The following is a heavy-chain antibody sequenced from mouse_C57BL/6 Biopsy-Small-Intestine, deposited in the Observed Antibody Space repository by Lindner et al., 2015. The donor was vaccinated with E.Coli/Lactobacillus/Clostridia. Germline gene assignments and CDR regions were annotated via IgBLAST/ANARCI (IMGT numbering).Heavy chain of an antibody. CDR3: ARVRITTDGSGSSYGY. CDR1: GYTFTTYY. CDR2: INPSSGRT. D-gene: IGHD2-3*01. Sequence: SVKVSCKASGYTFTTYYIHWVRQAPGQGLEWMGSINPSSGRTSSGQKFQGRVTMTRDTSTSTVYMEVNSLRSEDTAVYYCARVRITTDGSGSSYGYWGQGTLVTVSS. V-gene: IGHV1S12*01. J-gene: IGHJ4*01.